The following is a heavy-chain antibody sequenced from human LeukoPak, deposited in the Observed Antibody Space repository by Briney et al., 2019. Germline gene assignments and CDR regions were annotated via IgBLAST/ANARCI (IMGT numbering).Heavy chain of an antibody. CDR3: AKDVDIAARLPFDF. V-gene: IGHV3-23*01. D-gene: IGHD6-6*01. CDR2: ISGSGGST. J-gene: IGHJ4*02. Sequence: GGSLRLSCAASGFTFTNYPMIWVRQAPGRGLTWVSGISGSGGSTYYADSVKGRFTISRDNSKNTLYLQMNSLRAEDTAVYYCAKDVDIAARLPFDFWGQGTLVTVSS. CDR1: GFTFTNYP.